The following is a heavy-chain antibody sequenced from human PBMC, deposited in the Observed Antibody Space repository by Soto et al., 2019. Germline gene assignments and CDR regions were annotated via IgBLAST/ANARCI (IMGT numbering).Heavy chain of an antibody. CDR3: ARKPLLLDS. J-gene: IGHJ4*02. Sequence: EVQLVESGGGLVQPGGSLRLSCAASGFTFSISWMNWVRQAPGKGLEWVAYISSDGTETNYVDSVRGLFNISGYNAKYLLLLQMNSLRVEATAVYYCARKPLLLDSWGQGTLVNVSS. CDR1: GFTFSISW. CDR2: ISSDGTET. V-gene: IGHV3-7*01.